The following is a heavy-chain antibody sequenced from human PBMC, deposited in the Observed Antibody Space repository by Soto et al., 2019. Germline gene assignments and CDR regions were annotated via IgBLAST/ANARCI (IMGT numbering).Heavy chain of an antibody. CDR3: ATGNPIVGTPP. D-gene: IGHD1-26*01. J-gene: IGHJ5*02. CDR2: FDPEDGNT. Sequence: GASVKVSCKASGYTFTSYAMHWVRQAPGQGLEWMGCFDPEDGNTKYAQKFQGRVTMTEDTSTDTAYMELSSLRSEDTAVYYCATGNPIVGTPPWGQGTLVTVSS. CDR1: GYTFTSYA. V-gene: IGHV1-24*01.